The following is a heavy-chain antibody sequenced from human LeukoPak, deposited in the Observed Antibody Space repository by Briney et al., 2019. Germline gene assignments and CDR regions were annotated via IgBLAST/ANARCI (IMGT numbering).Heavy chain of an antibody. CDR2: ISSSSSYI. CDR3: ARSPGRLVVVTAIIDYYYGMDV. D-gene: IGHD2-21*02. Sequence: PGGSLRLSCAASGFTFSSYNMNWVRQAPGKGPEWVSSISSSSSYIYYADSVKGRFTISRDNAKNSLYLQMNSLRAEDTAVYYCARSPGRLVVVTAIIDYYYGMDVWGQGTTVTVSS. J-gene: IGHJ6*02. V-gene: IGHV3-21*01. CDR1: GFTFSSYN.